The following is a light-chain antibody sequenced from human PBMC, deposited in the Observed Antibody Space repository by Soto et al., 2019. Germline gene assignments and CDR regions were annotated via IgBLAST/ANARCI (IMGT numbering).Light chain of an antibody. CDR2: EAS. Sequence: EIVLTQSPATMSLSPGERATLSCRASQSVSSYLAWYQQKPGQAPRLLMYEASNRATGIPDRFSGSGSGTDFTLTISRLEPEDFAVYYCQQRSNLLTFGGGTKVDIK. CDR3: QQRSNLLT. J-gene: IGKJ4*01. CDR1: QSVSSY. V-gene: IGKV3-11*01.